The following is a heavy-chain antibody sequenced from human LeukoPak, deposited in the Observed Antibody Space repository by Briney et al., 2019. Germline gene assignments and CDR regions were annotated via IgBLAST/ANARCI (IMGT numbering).Heavy chain of an antibody. CDR1: GYTFTNYA. CDR2: INAANGYA. Sequence: ASVKVSCKASGYTFTNYAIHWVRQAPGQRPEGLAWINAANGYARYSHHLQGRVIITRDTSASTAYMEVNNLRSDDTAMYYCAIRDGHTDHWGQGTLVTVSS. D-gene: IGHD5-24*01. V-gene: IGHV1-3*01. CDR3: AIRDGHTDH. J-gene: IGHJ4*02.